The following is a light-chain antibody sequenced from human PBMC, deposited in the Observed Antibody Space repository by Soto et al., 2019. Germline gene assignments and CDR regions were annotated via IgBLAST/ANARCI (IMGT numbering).Light chain of an antibody. CDR2: DSS. J-gene: IGKJ4*01. CDR3: QQRRVSPLT. V-gene: IGKV3-11*01. CDR1: QSVSNY. Sequence: VLTQSPAILSLSPGERATLDCRASQSVSNYLAWYQQRPGQAPRLLIYDSSTRATGVPARFSASGSGTDFTLTISSLEPEDFAVYYCQQRRVSPLTFGGGTKVEIK.